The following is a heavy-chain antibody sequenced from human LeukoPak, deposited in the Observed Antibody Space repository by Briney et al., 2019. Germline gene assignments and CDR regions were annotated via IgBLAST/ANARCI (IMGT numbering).Heavy chain of an antibody. D-gene: IGHD5-18*01. V-gene: IGHV3-48*02. J-gene: IGHJ4*02. CDR1: GFTFSSYS. Sequence: GGSLRLSCAASGFTFSSYSMNWVRQAPGKGLEWVSYISSSGRTIDFADSVKGRFTISRDNAKNLLYLQMNSLRDEDTAVYYCARDGSYGFDYWGQGTLVTVSS. CDR3: ARDGSYGFDY. CDR2: ISSSGRTI.